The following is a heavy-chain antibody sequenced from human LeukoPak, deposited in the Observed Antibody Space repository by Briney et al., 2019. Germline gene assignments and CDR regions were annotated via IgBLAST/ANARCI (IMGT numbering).Heavy chain of an antibody. J-gene: IGHJ4*02. CDR3: ARGSIVGARGLGDY. CDR1: GFTFSHYG. D-gene: IGHD1-26*01. Sequence: GESLRLSCAASGFTFSHYGVHWVRQAPGKGLEWVAVISYDGSNTYFADSVKGRFTISRDNSKNTLYLQMNSLRPEDTAVYYCARGSIVGARGLGDYWGQGTLVTVSS. CDR2: ISYDGSNT. V-gene: IGHV3-30*03.